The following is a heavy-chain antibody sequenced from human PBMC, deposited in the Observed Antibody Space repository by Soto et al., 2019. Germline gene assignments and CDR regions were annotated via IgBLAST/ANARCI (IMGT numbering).Heavy chain of an antibody. J-gene: IGHJ4*02. CDR2: ISDHNGNT. V-gene: IGHV1-18*01. D-gene: IGHD1-1*01. Sequence: QVHLVQSGAEVKKPGASVKVSCKGSGYAFTTYGITWVRQAPGQGLAWMGWISDHNGNTNYAQKLQGRVTVTRDTSTSTAYMELRSLRADDTAVYDCARGRYGDYWGQGALVTVSS. CDR3: ARGRYGDY. CDR1: GYAFTTYG.